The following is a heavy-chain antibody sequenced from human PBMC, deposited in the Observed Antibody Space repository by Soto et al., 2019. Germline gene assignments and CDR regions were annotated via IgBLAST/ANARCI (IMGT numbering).Heavy chain of an antibody. CDR2: IGTSGSYI. V-gene: IGHV3-21*01. J-gene: IGHJ4*02. D-gene: IGHD1-26*01. CDR3: ARGSAFIGLDY. Sequence: PGGSLRLSCAASGFTFSDYAMSWVRQAPGKGLEWVSSIGTSGSYIYDTDSVKGRFTISRDNTKDSLYLQMNSLRAEDTAIYYWARGSAFIGLDYWGQGTPVTVSS. CDR1: GFTFSDYA.